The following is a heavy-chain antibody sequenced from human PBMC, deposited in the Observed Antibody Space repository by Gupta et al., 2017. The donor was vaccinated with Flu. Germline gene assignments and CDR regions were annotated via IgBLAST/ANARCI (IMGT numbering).Heavy chain of an antibody. J-gene: IGHJ4*02. CDR3: AKEEGNEIFGVVSSWWKCDD. V-gene: IGHV3-23*01. D-gene: IGHD3-3*01. Sequence: EVQLLESGGGLVQPGGSLRLSCAASGFTFSSYAMSWVRQAPGEGLEWVSTINSGGGSTYDADSGKGRFTISRDNSKNTVYLTRNSLRAEDTAVEYCAKEEGNEIFGVVSSWWKCDDGGQGTLGTVSS. CDR1: GFTFSSYA. CDR2: INSGGGST.